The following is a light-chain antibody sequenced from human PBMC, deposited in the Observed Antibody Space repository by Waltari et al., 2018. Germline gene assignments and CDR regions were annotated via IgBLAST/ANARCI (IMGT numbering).Light chain of an antibody. J-gene: IGKJ1*01. Sequence: DVVMTQTPLSLSVTPGQPAPIPCNSSQSLVHTDGRTYFYWFLQRPGQSPQLLISENSNRVSGVPDRFSGSGSGTDFTLHISRVEAEDVGVYYCMHAIQLPRTFGQGTRVEIK. CDR3: MHAIQLPRT. CDR2: ENS. CDR1: QSLVHTDGRTY. V-gene: IGKV2-29*02.